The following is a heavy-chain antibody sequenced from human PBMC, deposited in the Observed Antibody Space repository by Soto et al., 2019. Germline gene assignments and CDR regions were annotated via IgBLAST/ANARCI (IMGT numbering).Heavy chain of an antibody. V-gene: IGHV4-39*01. CDR2: IYYSEST. CDR3: ASHAGHYYGMDV. J-gene: IGHJ6*02. CDR1: GASISSSSNY. Sequence: PPETLSLTCTVSGASISSSSNYWGWIRQPPGKGLEWIGSIYYSESTYYSPSLKSRATISVDTAKIQFCLKRSSVTAADTAVYYCASHAGHYYGMDVWGQGTTVTVSS.